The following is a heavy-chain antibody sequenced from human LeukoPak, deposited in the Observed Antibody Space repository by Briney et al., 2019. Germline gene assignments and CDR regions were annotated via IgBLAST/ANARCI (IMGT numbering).Heavy chain of an antibody. D-gene: IGHD5-12*01. Sequence: GGSLRLSCAASGLIYRIYAMNWVRQAPGKGLEWVSSIRGIDGSTYYADSVKGRFTISRDHSKNTVYLQMNRLRAGDTAVYHCAKDSVRGNSGYGNDGFYLRGPGTIVTVSS. J-gene: IGHJ3*01. CDR1: GLIYRIYA. V-gene: IGHV3-23*01. CDR2: IRGIDGST. CDR3: AKDSVRGNSGYGNDGFYL.